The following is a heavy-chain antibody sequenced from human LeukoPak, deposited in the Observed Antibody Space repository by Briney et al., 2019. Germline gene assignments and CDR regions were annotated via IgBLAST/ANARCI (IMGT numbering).Heavy chain of an antibody. Sequence: ASVKVSCKASGYTFTSYDINWVRQATGQGLEWMAMINPSGGTTRYAQKFQGRVTMTRDTSTSTVYMELSSLRSEDTAVYYCARGDPPKKTPYYDSTGYYYSYFDYWGRGTLVTVSS. CDR1: GYTFTSYD. D-gene: IGHD3-22*01. V-gene: IGHV1-46*01. J-gene: IGHJ4*02. CDR2: INPSGGTT. CDR3: ARGDPPKKTPYYDSTGYYYSYFDY.